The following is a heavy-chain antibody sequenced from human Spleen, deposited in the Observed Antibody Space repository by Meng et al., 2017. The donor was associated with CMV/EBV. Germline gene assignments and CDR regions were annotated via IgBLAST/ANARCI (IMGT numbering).Heavy chain of an antibody. J-gene: IGHJ5*02. D-gene: IGHD2-15*01. Sequence: IRSNTFYWGWIRQPPGKGLEWIGNMYYSGKAYYNLSLKSRVTMSVDTSKNQFSLKLSSVTAADTAVYYCARGIVVVVAGIGEADWFDPWGQGTLVTVSS. CDR1: IRSNTFY. V-gene: IGHV4-39*07. CDR3: ARGIVVVVAGIGEADWFDP. CDR2: MYYSGKA.